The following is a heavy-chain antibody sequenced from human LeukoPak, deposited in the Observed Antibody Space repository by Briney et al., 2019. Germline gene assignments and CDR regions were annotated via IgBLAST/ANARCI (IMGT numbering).Heavy chain of an antibody. D-gene: IGHD5-12*01. CDR3: ATGDSGYDTGPFAI. J-gene: IGHJ3*02. CDR2: IYTGDSDN. V-gene: IGHV5-51*01. Sequence: KPGESLKISFKASGYSFTSYWSGWVRQIPGKGRGWMGIIYTGDSDNRYRPSCQARVTISADKSISTTYLQWSSLKASDTAMYYCATGDSGYDTGPFAIWGQGTMVTVSS. CDR1: GYSFTSYW.